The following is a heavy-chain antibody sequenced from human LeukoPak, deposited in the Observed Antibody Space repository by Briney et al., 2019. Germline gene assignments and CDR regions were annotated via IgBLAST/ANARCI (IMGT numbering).Heavy chain of an antibody. CDR2: INHSGST. J-gene: IGHJ5*02. CDR3: ARVGGMGRYLNWFDP. CDR1: GGSFSGYY. D-gene: IGHD3-16*02. V-gene: IGHV4-34*01. Sequence: SETLSLTCAVYGGSFSGYYWSWIRQPPGKGLEWIGEINHSGSTNYNPSLKSRVTISVDTSKNQFSLKPSSVTAADTAVYYCARVGGMGRYLNWFDPWGQGTLVTVSS.